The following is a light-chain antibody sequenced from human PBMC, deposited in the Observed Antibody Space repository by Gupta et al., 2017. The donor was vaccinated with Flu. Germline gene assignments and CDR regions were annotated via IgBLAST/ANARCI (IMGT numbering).Light chain of an antibody. CDR2: DAS. J-gene: IGKJ5*01. CDR3: QQYNKWPPIT. CDR1: QSVSNN. Sequence: EIVMTQSPATLSVSPGERATLSCRASQSVSNNLAWYQQKPGQAPRLLIYDASTRVTGIPARFSGSGSGREFTLTISSLQSEDFAVYYCQQYNKWPPITFGQGTRLDI. V-gene: IGKV3-15*01.